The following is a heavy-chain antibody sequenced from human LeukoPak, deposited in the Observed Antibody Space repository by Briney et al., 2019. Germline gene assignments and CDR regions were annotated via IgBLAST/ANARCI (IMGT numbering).Heavy chain of an antibody. CDR2: INTNTGNP. Sequence: GASVKVSCKASGYTFTSYGISWVRQAPGQGLEWMGWINTNTGNPTYAQGFTGRFVFSLDTSVSTAYLQISSLKAEDTAVYYCARAYYDILTGYYQGVLTDYWGQGTLVTVSS. V-gene: IGHV7-4-1*02. CDR3: ARAYYDILTGYYQGVLTDY. CDR1: GYTFTSYG. D-gene: IGHD3-9*01. J-gene: IGHJ4*02.